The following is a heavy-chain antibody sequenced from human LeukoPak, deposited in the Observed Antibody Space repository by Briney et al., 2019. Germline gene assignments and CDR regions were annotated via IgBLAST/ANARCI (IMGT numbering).Heavy chain of an antibody. V-gene: IGHV3-23*01. CDR3: ARIRSGGSYYKYYFDY. D-gene: IGHD1-26*01. J-gene: IGHJ4*02. CDR1: GFTFSGYS. CDR2: ISGSGGST. Sequence: LSGGSLRLSCAASGFTFSGYSMNWVRQAPGKGLEWVSAISGSGGSTYYADSVKGRFTISRDNSKNTLYLQMNSLRAEDTAVYYCARIRSGGSYYKYYFDYWGQGTLVTVSS.